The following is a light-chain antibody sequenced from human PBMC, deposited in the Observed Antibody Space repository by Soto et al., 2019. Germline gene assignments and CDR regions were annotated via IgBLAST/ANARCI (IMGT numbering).Light chain of an antibody. CDR3: ATWDDSLNGQV. Sequence: QSVLTQPPSASGTPGQRVTITCSGGSSNIGRNTVNWYQQLPGTAPKLLIHSDNQRPSGVPDRFSGSNSGTSASLAISGLQSEDEADYYCATWDDSLNGQVFGGGTKLTVL. CDR2: SDN. V-gene: IGLV1-44*01. CDR1: SSNIGRNT. J-gene: IGLJ2*01.